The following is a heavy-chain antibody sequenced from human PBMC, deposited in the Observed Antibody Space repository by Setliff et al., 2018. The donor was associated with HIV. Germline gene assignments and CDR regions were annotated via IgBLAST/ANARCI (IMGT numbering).Heavy chain of an antibody. CDR1: GFTFSTYA. CDR2: ISTSSSTI. Sequence: PGGSLRLSCAASGFTFSTYAMTWVRQAPGKGLEWISYISTSSSTIYYADSVKGRFTISRDNAKNSLYLQMNSLRAEDTALYYCASLGAFDIWGQGTLVTVSS. V-gene: IGHV3-48*01. CDR3: ASLGAFDI. J-gene: IGHJ3*02.